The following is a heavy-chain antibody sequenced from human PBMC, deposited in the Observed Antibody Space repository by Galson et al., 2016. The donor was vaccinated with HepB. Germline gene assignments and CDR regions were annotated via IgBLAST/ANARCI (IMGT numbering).Heavy chain of an antibody. J-gene: IGHJ6*02. CDR1: GLTFSRYS. Sequence: SLRLSCAASGLTFSRYSMNWVRQAPGKGLEWVSSISSSSAYMYYADSVKGRFTISRDNAKNSLYLQMNSLRDDDTAVYYCARDGGQQVVRWERLRKVYYYYPMDVWGQGTTVTVSS. CDR2: ISSSSAYM. CDR3: ARDGGQQVVRWERLRKVYYYYPMDV. V-gene: IGHV3-21*06. D-gene: IGHD6-13*01.